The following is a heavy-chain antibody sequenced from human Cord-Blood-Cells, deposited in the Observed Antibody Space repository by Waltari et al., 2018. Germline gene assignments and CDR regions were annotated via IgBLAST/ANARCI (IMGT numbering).Heavy chain of an antibody. J-gene: IGHJ2*01. D-gene: IGHD6-13*01. CDR1: GGSISSSSYY. Sequence: QLQLQESGPGLVKPSETLSLTCTVSGGSISSSSYYWGWIRQPPGKGLEWIGSIYYSGSTYYNPPLKSRVTISVDTSKNQFSLKLSSVTAADTAVYYCARHTSNSSWYWYFDLWGRGTLVTVSS. CDR2: IYYSGST. V-gene: IGHV4-39*01. CDR3: ARHTSNSSWYWYFDL.